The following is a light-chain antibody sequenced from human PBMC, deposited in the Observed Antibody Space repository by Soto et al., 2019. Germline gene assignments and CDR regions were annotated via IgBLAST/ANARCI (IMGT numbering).Light chain of an antibody. J-gene: IGKJ1*01. CDR2: GAS. CDR1: QSVSATY. Sequence: EVVLTQSPGALSLSPGERATLCCRASQSVSATYLAWYQQKPCQSPRLLIYGASSRATGIPDRFSGSGSGTDFTLTISRLEPEDFAVYYCQQYGSSAWTFGQGTKVDIK. CDR3: QQYGSSAWT. V-gene: IGKV3-20*01.